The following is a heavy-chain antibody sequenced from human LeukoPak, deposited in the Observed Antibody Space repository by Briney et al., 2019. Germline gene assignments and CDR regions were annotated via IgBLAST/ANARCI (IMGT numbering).Heavy chain of an antibody. V-gene: IGHV3-30*18. CDR1: GFTFRSYG. J-gene: IGHJ4*02. Sequence: PGGSLRLSCAASGFTFRSYGMHWVRQAPGKGLEWVAVILYDGSKTYYADSVKGRFTISRDNSKNTLYLQMNGLRAEDTAVYYCAKDVIWFGEFLSTDYWGQGTLVTVSS. D-gene: IGHD3-10*01. CDR3: AKDVIWFGEFLSTDY. CDR2: ILYDGSKT.